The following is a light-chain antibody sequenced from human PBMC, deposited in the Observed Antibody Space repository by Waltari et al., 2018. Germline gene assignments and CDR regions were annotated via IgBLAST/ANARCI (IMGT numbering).Light chain of an antibody. CDR2: EVS. CDR3: SSYTMTSATA. V-gene: IGLV2-14*01. Sequence: QSALTQPASVSGSPGQSITISCTGTSGDIGGYNYVSWYQQYPGKAPKLIIFEVSYRPSGVSHRFPASKSGNPASLTISGLQAEDEAHYYCSSYTMTSATAFGTGTKVTVL. CDR1: SGDIGGYNY. J-gene: IGLJ1*01.